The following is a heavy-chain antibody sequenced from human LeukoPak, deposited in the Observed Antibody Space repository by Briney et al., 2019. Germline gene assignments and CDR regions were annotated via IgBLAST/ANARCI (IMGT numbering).Heavy chain of an antibody. V-gene: IGHV4-4*07. CDR1: GGSISSYY. Sequence: SETLSLTFTVSGGSISSYYWSWIRQPAGKGLEWIGRIYTSGNSNYNPPLKSRVTMSVDTSKNQFSLKLSSVTAADTAVYYCARDQYYYDSSAYLFDYWGQGTLVTVSS. CDR3: ARDQYYYDSSAYLFDY. D-gene: IGHD3-22*01. J-gene: IGHJ4*02. CDR2: IYTSGNS.